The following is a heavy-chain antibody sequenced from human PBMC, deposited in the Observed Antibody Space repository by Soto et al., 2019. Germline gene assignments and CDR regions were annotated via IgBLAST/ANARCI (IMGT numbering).Heavy chain of an antibody. CDR1: GFTFSSYS. D-gene: IGHD2-15*01. CDR3: ARDLGVVVAPRGY. CDR2: ISSSSSYI. J-gene: IGHJ4*02. Sequence: EVQLVESGGGLVKPGGSLRLSCAASGFTFSSYSMNWVRQAPGKGLEWVSSISSSSSYIYYADSVKGRFTISRDNAKNSLYLQMNSLRAEDTAVYYCARDLGVVVAPRGYWGRGTLVTVSS. V-gene: IGHV3-21*01.